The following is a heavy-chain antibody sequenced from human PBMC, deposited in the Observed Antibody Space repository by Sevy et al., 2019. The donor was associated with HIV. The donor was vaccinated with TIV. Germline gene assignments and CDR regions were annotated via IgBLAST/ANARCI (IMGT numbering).Heavy chain of an antibody. V-gene: IGHV4-38-2*02. CDR1: GYSISSGYY. CDR3: ASQLVMITFGGVSGGFDY. J-gene: IGHJ4*02. CDR2: IYHSGST. D-gene: IGHD3-16*01. Sequence: SETLSLTCTVSGYSISSGYYWGWIRQPPGKGLEWIGSIYHSGSTYYNPSLKSRVTISVDTPKNQFSLRLSSVTAADTAVYYCASQLVMITFGGVSGGFDYWDQGTLVTVSS.